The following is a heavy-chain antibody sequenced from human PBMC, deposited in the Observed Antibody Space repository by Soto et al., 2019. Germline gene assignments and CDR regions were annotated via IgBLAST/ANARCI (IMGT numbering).Heavy chain of an antibody. CDR3: ARVEQQLANY. V-gene: IGHV1-69*01. CDR1: GGTFSSYA. D-gene: IGHD6-13*01. CDR2: IIPIFGTA. Sequence: QVQLVQSGADVKKPGSSGKVSCQASGGTFSSYAISWVRQAPGQGLEWMGGIIPIFGTANYAHKFQGRVTITADDSTSTAYMELSSLRSEDTAVYYCARVEQQLANYWGQGTLVTVSS. J-gene: IGHJ4*02.